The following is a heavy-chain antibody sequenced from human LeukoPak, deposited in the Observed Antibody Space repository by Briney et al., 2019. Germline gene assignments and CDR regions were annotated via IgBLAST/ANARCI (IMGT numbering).Heavy chain of an antibody. D-gene: IGHD1-26*01. V-gene: IGHV3-23*01. CDR1: GFIFSSYA. CDR3: EKDAVGGTYVRYFDS. Sequence: GGSLRLSCAASGFIFSSYAMSWVRQAPGKGLELVSTISISGGNTYYANSVKGRFTISRDNSKSTLYLQMNSLGAEDTAVYYCEKDAVGGTYVRYFDSWGQGTMVTVSS. J-gene: IGHJ4*02. CDR2: ISISGGNT.